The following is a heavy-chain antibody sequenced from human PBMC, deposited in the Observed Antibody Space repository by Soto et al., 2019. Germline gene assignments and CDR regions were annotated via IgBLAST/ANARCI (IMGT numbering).Heavy chain of an antibody. J-gene: IGHJ6*02. CDR2: IRSKAYGGTT. Sequence: GSLRLSCAASGFTVSSNYMSWVRQAPGKGLEWVGFIRSKAYGGTTEYAASVKGRFTISRDDSKSIAYLQMNSLKTEDTAVYYCTRDSDVPLGYCSSTSCHTDYYYCGMDVWGQGTTVTVSS. D-gene: IGHD2-2*01. V-gene: IGHV3-49*04. CDR1: GFTVSSNY. CDR3: TRDSDVPLGYCSSTSCHTDYYYCGMDV.